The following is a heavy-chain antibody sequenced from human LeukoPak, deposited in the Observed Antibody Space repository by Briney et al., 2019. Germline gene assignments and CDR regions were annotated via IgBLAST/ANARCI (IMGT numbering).Heavy chain of an antibody. D-gene: IGHD1-26*01. V-gene: IGHV3-30*02. J-gene: IGHJ6*02. CDR1: GFTFSRFG. Sequence: GGSLRLSCAASGFTFSRFGMHWVRQAPSKGLEWVALIRYDGSDKYYADSVKGRFIISRDNSKNTVYLQTDSLRAEDTAVYYCARKGYTGRYSHGMDVWGQGTTVTVSS. CDR2: IRYDGSDK. CDR3: ARKGYTGRYSHGMDV.